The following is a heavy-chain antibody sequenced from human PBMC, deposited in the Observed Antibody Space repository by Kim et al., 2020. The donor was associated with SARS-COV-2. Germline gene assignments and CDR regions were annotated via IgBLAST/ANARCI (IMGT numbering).Heavy chain of an antibody. CDR2: INHSGST. D-gene: IGHD6-19*01. Sequence: SETLSLTCAVYGGSFSGYYWSWIRQPPGKGLEWIGEINHSGSTNYNPSLKSRVTISVDTSKNQFSLKLSSVTAADTAVYYCARYGRIAVAGKRNYYYYM. CDR3: ARYGRIAVAGKRNYYYYM. CDR1: GGSFSGYY. J-gene: IGHJ6*03. V-gene: IGHV4-34*01.